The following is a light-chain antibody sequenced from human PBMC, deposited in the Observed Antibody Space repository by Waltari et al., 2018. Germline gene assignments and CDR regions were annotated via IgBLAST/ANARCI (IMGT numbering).Light chain of an antibody. CDR3: QQDNLYSPYT. CDR2: QSS. J-gene: IGKJ2*01. CDR1: PTISGW. Sequence: IQLTLTPSHLSALVGHRVTITCRARPTISGWLASYQKQRGRAPKHLICQSSKLESGVPSRFSGSRSGTDFTLTISSLQPDDFATYYCQQDNLYSPYTFGQGTRVEI. V-gene: IGKV1-5*03.